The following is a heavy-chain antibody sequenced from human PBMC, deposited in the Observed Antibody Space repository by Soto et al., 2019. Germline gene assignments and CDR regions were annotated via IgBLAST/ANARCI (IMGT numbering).Heavy chain of an antibody. J-gene: IGHJ4*02. CDR3: ATLGDIVVVPAATEAYYFDY. Sequence: GGSLRLSCAASGFTFSSYGMHWVRQAPGKGLEWVAVIWYDGSNKYYADSVKGRFTISRDNSKNTLYLQMNSLRAEDTAVYYCATLGDIVVVPAATEAYYFDYWGQGTLVTVSS. V-gene: IGHV3-33*01. CDR1: GFTFSSYG. D-gene: IGHD2-2*01. CDR2: IWYDGSNK.